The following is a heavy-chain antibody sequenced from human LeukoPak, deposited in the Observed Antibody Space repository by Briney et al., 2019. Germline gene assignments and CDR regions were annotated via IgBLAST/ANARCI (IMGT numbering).Heavy chain of an antibody. V-gene: IGHV1-8*01. D-gene: IGHD3-22*01. CDR1: GCDFSSFD. J-gene: IGHJ3*01. CDR3: ATTMSSIIF. Sequence: ASVKVSCKASGCDFSSFDVNWVRQAPGQGLEWMGWVNPNSGNTGYAQKFQGRVTMTEDTSTDTAYMELSSLRSEDTAVYYCATTMSSIIFWGQGTMVTVSS. CDR2: VNPNSGNT.